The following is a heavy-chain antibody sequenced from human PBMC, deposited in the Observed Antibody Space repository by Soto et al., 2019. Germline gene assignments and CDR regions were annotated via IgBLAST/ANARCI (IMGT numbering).Heavy chain of an antibody. J-gene: IGHJ4*02. V-gene: IGHV4-59*08. CDR3: ARRYGSAIDY. D-gene: IGHD1-26*01. Sequence: SETLSLTCTVSGGTVSSWYWSWIRQPPGKGLEWIGYIYYSGSTNCNPSLKSRVTISVDTSKNQFSLKLSSVTAADTAVYYCARRYGSAIDYWGQGTLVTVSS. CDR2: IYYSGST. CDR1: GGTVSSWY.